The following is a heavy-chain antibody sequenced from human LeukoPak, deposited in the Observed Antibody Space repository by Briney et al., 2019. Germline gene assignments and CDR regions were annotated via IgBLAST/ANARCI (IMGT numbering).Heavy chain of an antibody. J-gene: IGHJ4*02. CDR3: AKDRGDDFWSGYYN. CDR1: GFTFDDYA. D-gene: IGHD3-3*01. V-gene: IGHV3-9*01. CDR2: ISWNSGSI. Sequence: GGCLRLSCAASGFTFDDYAMHWVRQAPGKGLEWVSGISWNSGSIGYADSVKGRFTISRDNAKNSLYLQMNSLRAEDTALYYCAKDRGDDFWSGYYNWGQGTLVTVSS.